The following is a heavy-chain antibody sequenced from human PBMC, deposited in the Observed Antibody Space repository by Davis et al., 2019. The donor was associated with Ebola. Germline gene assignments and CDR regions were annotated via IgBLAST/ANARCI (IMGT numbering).Heavy chain of an antibody. J-gene: IGHJ5*02. D-gene: IGHD6-19*01. V-gene: IGHV1-18*04. CDR1: GYTFTGYY. CDR3: ARGYSSGWYLDWFDP. Sequence: ASVKVSCKASGYTFTGYYMHWVRQAPGQGLEWMGWISAYNGNTNYAQKLQGRVTMTTDTSTSTAYMELRSLRSDDTAVYYCARGYSSGWYLDWFDPWGQGTLVTVSS. CDR2: ISAYNGNT.